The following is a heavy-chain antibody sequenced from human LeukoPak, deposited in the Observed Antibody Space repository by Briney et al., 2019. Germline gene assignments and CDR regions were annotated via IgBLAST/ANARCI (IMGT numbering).Heavy chain of an antibody. Sequence: SETLSLTCTVSGGSISSYYWSWIRQPPGKGLEWIGYIYYSGSTNYNPSLKSRVTISVDTSKNQFSLKLSSVTAADTAVYYCARSKIAAAVSFDYWGQGTLVTVSS. CDR3: ARSKIAAAVSFDY. V-gene: IGHV4-59*08. J-gene: IGHJ4*02. CDR2: IYYSGST. D-gene: IGHD6-13*01. CDR1: GGSISSYY.